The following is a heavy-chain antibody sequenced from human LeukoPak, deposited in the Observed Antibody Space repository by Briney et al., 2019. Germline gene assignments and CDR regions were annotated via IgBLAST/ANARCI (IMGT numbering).Heavy chain of an antibody. CDR3: AGEPIAVAGTGGY. D-gene: IGHD6-19*01. J-gene: IGHJ4*02. CDR2: INHSGST. CDR1: AGSFSGYY. Sequence: KSSETLSLTCAVYAGSFSGYYWSWIRQPPGKGLEWIGEINHSGSTNYNPSLKSRVTISVDTSKNQFSLKLSSVTAADTAVYYCAGEPIAVAGTGGYWGQGTLVTVSS. V-gene: IGHV4-34*01.